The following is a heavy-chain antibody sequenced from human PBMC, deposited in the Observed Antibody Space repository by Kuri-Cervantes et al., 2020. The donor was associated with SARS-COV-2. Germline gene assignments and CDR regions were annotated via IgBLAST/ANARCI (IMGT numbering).Heavy chain of an antibody. J-gene: IGHJ4*02. D-gene: IGHD4-11*01. V-gene: IGHV3-23*01. CDR2: ISDSGANT. CDR3: AKRTTSTVIRGYYFDY. CDR1: GFTFSGYA. Sequence: GASLKISCAASGFTFSGYAMSWVRQAPGKGLEWISGISDSGANTYYADSVKGRFTISRDNSKSTLYLQMNSRTAEDTATYYCAKRTTSTVIRGYYFDYWGQGTLVTVSS.